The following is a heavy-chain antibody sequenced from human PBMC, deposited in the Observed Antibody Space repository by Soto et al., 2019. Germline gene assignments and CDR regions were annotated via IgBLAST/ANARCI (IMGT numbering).Heavy chain of an antibody. CDR2: FSLSGTT. CDR1: GASIAGSSY. D-gene: IGHD2-8*02. Sequence: SETLSLTCSVSGASIAGSSYWSWIRQPAGKGLEWIGRFSLSGTTNYSPSLRSRVTLSADVSKNQFSLRLTSVTAADTALYYCARGMTPPGAPAWYYSDSWGQGTLVTVSS. CDR3: ARGMTPPGAPAWYYSDS. V-gene: IGHV4-4*07. J-gene: IGHJ4*02.